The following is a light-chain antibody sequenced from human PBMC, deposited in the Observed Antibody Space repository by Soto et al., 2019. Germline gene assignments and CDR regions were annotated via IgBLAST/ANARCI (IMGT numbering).Light chain of an antibody. CDR3: CSYAGSSTYV. Sequence: QSVLTQPASVSGSPGQSITISCTGTSSDVGSYNFVSWYQQHPGKAPKLMIYEGSKRPSGVSNRFSGSKSGNTASLTISGLQAEDEADYYCCSYAGSSTYVFGTGTKVTVL. J-gene: IGLJ1*01. CDR2: EGS. V-gene: IGLV2-23*01. CDR1: SSDVGSYNF.